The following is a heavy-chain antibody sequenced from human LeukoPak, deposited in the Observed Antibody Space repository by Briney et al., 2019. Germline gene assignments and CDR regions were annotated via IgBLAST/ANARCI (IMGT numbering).Heavy chain of an antibody. Sequence: SETLSLTCAVYDGSFSGYYWSWIRQPPGKGLEWIGEINHSGSTNYNPSLKSRVTISVDTSKNQFSLKLSSVTAADTAVYYCAITDYGGNSDAFDIWGQGTMVTVSS. CDR1: DGSFSGYY. CDR3: AITDYGGNSDAFDI. J-gene: IGHJ3*02. CDR2: INHSGST. D-gene: IGHD4-23*01. V-gene: IGHV4-34*01.